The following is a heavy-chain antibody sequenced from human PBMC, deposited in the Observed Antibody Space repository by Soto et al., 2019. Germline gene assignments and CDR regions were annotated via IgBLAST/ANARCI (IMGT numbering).Heavy chain of an antibody. CDR3: ARVGYDFWSGYPPYYFDY. Sequence: GGSLRLSCAASGFTVSSNYMSWVRQAPGKGLEWVSVIYSGGSTYYADSVKGRFTISRDNSKNTLCLQMNSLRAEDTAVYYCARVGYDFWSGYPPYYFDYWGQGTLVTVSS. J-gene: IGHJ4*02. CDR2: IYSGGST. CDR1: GFTVSSNY. D-gene: IGHD3-3*01. V-gene: IGHV3-53*01.